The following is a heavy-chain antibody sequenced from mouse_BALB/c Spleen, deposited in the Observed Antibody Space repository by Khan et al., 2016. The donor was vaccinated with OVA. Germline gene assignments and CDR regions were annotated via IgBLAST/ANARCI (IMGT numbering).Heavy chain of an antibody. CDR3: DRAYYGNYREAMDY. J-gene: IGHJ4*01. CDR1: GFSLTGYG. Sequence: QVQLKESGPGLVAPSQSLSITCTVSGFSLTGYGVNWVRQPPGKGLEWLGMIWGDGSTDYNSALKSRLIISKDNAKSQVCIKKISLQTDDTARYYCDRAYYGNYREAMDYWGQGTSVTVSS. V-gene: IGHV2-6-7*01. D-gene: IGHD2-10*01. CDR2: IWGDGST.